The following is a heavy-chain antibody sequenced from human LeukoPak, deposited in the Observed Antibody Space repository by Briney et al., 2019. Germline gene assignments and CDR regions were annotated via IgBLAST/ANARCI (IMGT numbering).Heavy chain of an antibody. Sequence: SQTLSLTCAISGDSVSSNSAAWNWIRQSPSRGLEWLGRTYYRSKWYNDYVVSVKSRITINPDTSKNQFSLQLNSVTPEDTAVYYCARDWVPSGSYSPYYFDYWGQGTLVTVSS. CDR1: GDSVSSNSAA. CDR3: ARDWVPSGSYSPYYFDY. CDR2: TYYRSKWYN. J-gene: IGHJ4*02. V-gene: IGHV6-1*01. D-gene: IGHD1-26*01.